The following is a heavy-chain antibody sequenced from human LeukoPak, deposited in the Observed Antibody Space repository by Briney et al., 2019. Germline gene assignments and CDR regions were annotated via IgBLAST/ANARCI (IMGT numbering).Heavy chain of an antibody. CDR2: IIPILGIA. D-gene: IGHD1-26*01. V-gene: IGHV1-69*04. J-gene: IGHJ6*02. CDR1: GGTFSSYA. CDR3: ARATGHSGSYYYYGMDA. Sequence: SVKVSCKASGGTFSSYAISWVRQAPGQGLEWMGRIIPILGIANYAQKFQGRVTITADKSTSTAYMELSSLRSEGTAVYYCARATGHSGSYYYYGMDAWGQGTTVTVSS.